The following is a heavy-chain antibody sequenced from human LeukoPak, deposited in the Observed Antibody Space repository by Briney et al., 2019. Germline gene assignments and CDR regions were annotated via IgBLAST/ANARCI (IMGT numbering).Heavy chain of an antibody. CDR1: GVSFSGYY. CDR2: INHSGST. J-gene: IGHJ6*02. Sequence: PSETLSLTCAVYGVSFSGYYWSWTRQPPGKGLEWIGEINHSGSTNYNPSLKSRVTISVDTSKNQFSLKLSSVTAADTAVYYCARGRNYDFWSGYPPRGYYYGMDVWGQGTTVTVSS. CDR3: ARGRNYDFWSGYPPRGYYYGMDV. D-gene: IGHD3-3*01. V-gene: IGHV4-34*01.